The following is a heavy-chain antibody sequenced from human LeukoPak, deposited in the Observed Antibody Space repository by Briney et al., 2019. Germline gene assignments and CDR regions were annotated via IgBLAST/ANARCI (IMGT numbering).Heavy chain of an antibody. D-gene: IGHD6-13*01. Sequence: PGGSLRLSCAASGFTFRSYEMNGVRQAPGKGLEAVSYISSSGSIIYYPDSVKGRITISRDNAKNSLYLQMNSLRAEDTAVYYCASAIAAAGLFDYWGQGTLVTVSS. J-gene: IGHJ4*02. CDR1: GFTFRSYE. CDR2: ISSSGSII. V-gene: IGHV3-48*03. CDR3: ASAIAAAGLFDY.